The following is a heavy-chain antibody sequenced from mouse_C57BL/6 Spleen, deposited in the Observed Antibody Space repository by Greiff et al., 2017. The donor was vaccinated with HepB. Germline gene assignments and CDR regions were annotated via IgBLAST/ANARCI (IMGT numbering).Heavy chain of an antibody. V-gene: IGHV3-6*01. CDR1: GYSITSGYY. CDR2: ISYDGSN. Sequence: EVKLQESGPGLVKPSQSLSLTCSVTGYSITSGYYWNWIRQFPGNKLEWMGYISYDGSNNYNPSLKNRISITRDTSKNQFFLKLNSVTTEDTATYYSARDTYSIYAMDYWGQGTSVTVSS. D-gene: IGHD2-5*01. J-gene: IGHJ4*01. CDR3: ARDTYSIYAMDY.